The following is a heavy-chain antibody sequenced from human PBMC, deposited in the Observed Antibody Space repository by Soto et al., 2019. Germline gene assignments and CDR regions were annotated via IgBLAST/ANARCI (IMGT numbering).Heavy chain of an antibody. CDR1: GFTFSGSP. J-gene: IGHJ3*02. CDR3: ARDQKGSGNFDI. CDR2: INSDGSST. D-gene: IGHD3-10*01. V-gene: IGHV3-74*01. Sequence: GGSLRLSCAASGFTFSGSPMHWVRQAPGKGLVWVSRINSDGSSTSYADSVKGRFTISRDNAKNSLYLQMNSLRDEDTAVYYCARDQKGSGNFDIWGQGTMVTVSS.